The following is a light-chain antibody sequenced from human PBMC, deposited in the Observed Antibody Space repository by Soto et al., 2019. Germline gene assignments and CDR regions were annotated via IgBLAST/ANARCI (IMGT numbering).Light chain of an antibody. Sequence: QPVLTQSSSASASRGSSVKLTCTLSSGHSSYIIAWHQQQPGKAPRYLMKLEGSGSYNKGSGVPARFSGSSSGADRYLTISSLQFEDEADYYCETWDSNTHTVFGGGTKLTVL. CDR1: SGHSSYI. CDR2: LEGSGSY. V-gene: IGLV4-60*02. J-gene: IGLJ3*02. CDR3: ETWDSNTHTV.